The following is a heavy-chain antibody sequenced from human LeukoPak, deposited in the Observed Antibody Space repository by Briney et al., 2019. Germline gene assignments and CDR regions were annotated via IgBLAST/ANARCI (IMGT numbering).Heavy chain of an antibody. J-gene: IGHJ4*02. CDR3: ARGRDYYDSSGYDY. V-gene: IGHV1-8*03. CDR2: MYPDSGNT. CDR1: EYTFTSYD. D-gene: IGHD3-22*01. Sequence: ASVKVSCTASEYTFTSYDINWVRQATGQELEWMGWMYPDSGNTGYARKFRGRVTITGNTSISTAYMELSSLRSEDTAVYYCARGRDYYDSSGYDYWGQGTLVTVSS.